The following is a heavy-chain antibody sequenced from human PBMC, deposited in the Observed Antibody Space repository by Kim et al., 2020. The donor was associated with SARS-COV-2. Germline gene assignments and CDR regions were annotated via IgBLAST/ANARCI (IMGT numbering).Heavy chain of an antibody. CDR2: ISGSGDIT. CDR1: GFTFSTYA. V-gene: IGHV3-23*01. CDR3: AKVGSVFVLMVYANAGGFDI. D-gene: IGHD2-8*01. Sequence: GGSLRLSCAASGFTFSTYAMSWVRQAPGKGLEWVSTISGSGDITYYADSVKGRFTISRDNFKNTLYLEMNSLRAEDTAVYYCAKVGSVFVLMVYANAGGFDIWGQGPMVTVSS. J-gene: IGHJ3*02.